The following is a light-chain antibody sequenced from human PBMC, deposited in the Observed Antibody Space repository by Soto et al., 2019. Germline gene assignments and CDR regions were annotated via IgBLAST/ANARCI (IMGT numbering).Light chain of an antibody. J-gene: IGKJ1*01. CDR1: QSVSSY. CDR3: QQRCNWPLT. CDR2: EAS. V-gene: IGKV3-11*01. Sequence: EIVLSQSTATLSFSPGERATLSCRASQSVSSYLAWYQQKPGQAPGLLIYEASDRATGIPASFIGSGSGTDFTLTISSLEPEDFAVYYCQQRCNWPLTFGQGTKVDIK.